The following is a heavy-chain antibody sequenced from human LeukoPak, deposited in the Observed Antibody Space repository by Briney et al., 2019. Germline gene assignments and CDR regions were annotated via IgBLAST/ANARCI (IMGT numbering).Heavy chain of an antibody. V-gene: IGHV4-59*04. Sequence: SETLSLTCTVSGGSISTYYWSWIRQHPGKGLEWIGFTSYGGGAYYNPSLMSRITMSVDPSQNQFSLKMRDVTAADTAVYFCATAEWENFYFDSWGQGALVAVTS. J-gene: IGHJ4*02. CDR2: TSYGGGA. CDR1: GGSISTYY. CDR3: ATAEWENFYFDS. D-gene: IGHD1-26*01.